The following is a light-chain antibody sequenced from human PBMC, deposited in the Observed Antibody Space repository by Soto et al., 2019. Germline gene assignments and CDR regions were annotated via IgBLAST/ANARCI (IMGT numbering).Light chain of an antibody. CDR1: QSVLYSFDNSNN. Sequence: DIVMTQSPDSLAVALVESATINFRSIQSVLYSFDNSNNLTWYQQKPGQPPKLLIYGASTRESGVPERFSGSGSGTDFTLTISSLQAEDVAVYYCQQYYTTPYTFGQGTRLEIK. V-gene: IGKV4-1*01. CDR2: GAS. J-gene: IGKJ5*01. CDR3: QQYYTTPYT.